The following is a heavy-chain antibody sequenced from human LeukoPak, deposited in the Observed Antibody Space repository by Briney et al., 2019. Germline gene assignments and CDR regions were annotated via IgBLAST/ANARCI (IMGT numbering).Heavy chain of an antibody. CDR1: GGTFSSYA. D-gene: IGHD3-16*02. V-gene: IGHV1-69*05. J-gene: IGHJ6*02. CDR3: ARGDSLYHYGMDV. Sequence: GSSVKVSCKASGGTFSSYAISWVRQAPGQGLEWMGGIIPIFGTANYAQKFQGRITVTTDTSTSTAYMELRRLRFDDTAMYYCARGDSLYHYGMDVWGQGTSVTVSS. CDR2: IIPIFGTA.